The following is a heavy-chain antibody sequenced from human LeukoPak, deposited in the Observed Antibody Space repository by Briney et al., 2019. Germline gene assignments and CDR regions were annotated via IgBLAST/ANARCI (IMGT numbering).Heavy chain of an antibody. Sequence: GGSLRLSCEASGFTFSDFYMSWIRQAPGQGLEWLSYISTTGYTIHYADSVKGRFTISRDNTQNSLFLQMDSLRVEDTAVYYCARDLNWETYWGQGTLVSVSS. CDR2: ISTTGYTI. V-gene: IGHV3-11*04. J-gene: IGHJ4*02. CDR1: GFTFSDFY. CDR3: ARDLNWETY. D-gene: IGHD7-27*01.